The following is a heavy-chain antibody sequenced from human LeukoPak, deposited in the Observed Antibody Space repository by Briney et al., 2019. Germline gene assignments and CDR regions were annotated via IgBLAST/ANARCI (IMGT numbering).Heavy chain of an antibody. CDR3: ARGVPLHAFDI. J-gene: IGHJ3*02. Sequence: GGSLRLSCAASGFTVSSNYMSWVRQAPGKGLEWVSVIYSGGSTYYADSVKGRFTISRDNSKNTLYLQMNSLRAEDTAVYYCARGVPLHAFDIWGQGTMVTVSS. D-gene: IGHD1-26*01. CDR1: GFTVSSNY. CDR2: IYSGGST. V-gene: IGHV3-53*01.